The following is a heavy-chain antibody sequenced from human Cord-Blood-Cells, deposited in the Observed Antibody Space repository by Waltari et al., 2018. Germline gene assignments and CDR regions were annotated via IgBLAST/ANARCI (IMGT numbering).Heavy chain of an antibody. D-gene: IGHD6-13*01. CDR2: INHSGRT. J-gene: IGHJ4*02. V-gene: IGHV4-34*01. CDR3: ARGVRIGAAGNFFDY. Sequence: QVQLQQWGAGLLKPSETLSLTCAVYGGSFSGYYWSWIRQPPGKGLEWIGGINHSGRTNPHPSPKSRVTRSVDTSKNQFSLKLRSVTAADTAVYYCARGVRIGAAGNFFDYWGQGTLVTVSS. CDR1: GGSFSGYY.